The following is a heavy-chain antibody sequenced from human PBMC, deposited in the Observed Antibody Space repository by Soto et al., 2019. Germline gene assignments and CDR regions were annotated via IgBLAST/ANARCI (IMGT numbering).Heavy chain of an antibody. V-gene: IGHV1-69*06. CDR1: GGTFSSYA. J-gene: IGHJ6*02. Sequence: QVQLVQSGAEVKKPGSSVKVSCKASGGTFSSYAISWVRQAPGQGLEWMGGIIPIFGTANYAQKFQGRVTITADKSTSTAYMELSSLRSEDTAVYYCASRIVGAAGLGYYYYYYGMDVWGQGTTVTVSS. D-gene: IGHD1-26*01. CDR2: IIPIFGTA. CDR3: ASRIVGAAGLGYYYYYYGMDV.